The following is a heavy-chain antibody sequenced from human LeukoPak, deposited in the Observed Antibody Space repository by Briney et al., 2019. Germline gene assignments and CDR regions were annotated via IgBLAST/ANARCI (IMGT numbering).Heavy chain of an antibody. Sequence: GRSLRLSCAASGFTFDDYAMHWVRQAPGKGLEWVSGISWNSGSIGYADSVKGRFTISRDNAKNSLYLQMNSLRAEDTALYYCAKEIDILTGEYYFDYWGQGTLVTVSP. D-gene: IGHD3-9*01. J-gene: IGHJ4*02. V-gene: IGHV3-9*01. CDR1: GFTFDDYA. CDR2: ISWNSGSI. CDR3: AKEIDILTGEYYFDY.